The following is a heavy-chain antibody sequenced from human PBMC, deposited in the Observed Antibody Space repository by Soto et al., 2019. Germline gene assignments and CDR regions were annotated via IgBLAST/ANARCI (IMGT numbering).Heavy chain of an antibody. V-gene: IGHV4-39*01. CDR3: ARRRMESNGWYPPALNYYGMDV. CDR1: GGSISSSSYY. Sequence: SETLSLTCTVSGGSISSSSYYWGWIRQPPGKGLEWIGSIYYSGSTYYNPSLKSRVTISVDTSKNQFSLKLSSVTAADTAVYYCARRRMESNGWYPPALNYYGMDVWGQGTTLTVSS. CDR2: IYYSGST. D-gene: IGHD6-19*01. J-gene: IGHJ6*02.